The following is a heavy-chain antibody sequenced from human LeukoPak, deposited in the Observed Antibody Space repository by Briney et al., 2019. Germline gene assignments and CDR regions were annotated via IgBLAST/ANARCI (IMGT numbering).Heavy chain of an antibody. CDR1: GGTFSGYY. D-gene: IGHD2-15*01. V-gene: IGHV4-34*01. J-gene: IGHJ3*02. CDR2: INDSGST. CDR3: ARHLQGGRRAFGM. Sequence: PSETLSLTCGVYGGTFSGYYWSWIRQPPGKGLEWIGEINDSGSTNYNPSLKSRVTISVDTSQNQFSLKLSSVTASDTAVYYCARHLQGGRRAFGMWGQGTMVTVSS.